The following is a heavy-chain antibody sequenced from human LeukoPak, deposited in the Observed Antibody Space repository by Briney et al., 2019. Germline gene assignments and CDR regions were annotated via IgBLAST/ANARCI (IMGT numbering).Heavy chain of an antibody. CDR3: ASILLWFVYDF. CDR1: GFTFSGYG. V-gene: IGHV3-23*01. J-gene: IGHJ4*02. CDR2: ITGTGDRT. D-gene: IGHD3-10*01. Sequence: GGSLRLSCAASGFTFSGYGMSWVRQAPGQGLEWVSAITGTGDRTHYADSVKGRFTISRDNSKNTLYLQMSSLRAEDTAVYYCASILLWFVYDFWGQGTLVTVSS.